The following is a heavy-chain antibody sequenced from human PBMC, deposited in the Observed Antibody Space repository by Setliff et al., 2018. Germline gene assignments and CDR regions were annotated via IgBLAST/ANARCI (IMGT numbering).Heavy chain of an antibody. CDR1: GGSISSSDFY. CDR3: ARMSGFQYIDV. Sequence: PSETLSLTCTVSGGSISSSDFYWGWIRQPPGKGLEWIGSIYYSGTTYYNPSLKSPVTISIDTSKNQFSLKLSSVTAADTAVYYCARMSGFQYIDVWDKGTTVTVSS. D-gene: IGHD3-3*01. V-gene: IGHV4-39*01. CDR2: IYYSGTT. J-gene: IGHJ6*03.